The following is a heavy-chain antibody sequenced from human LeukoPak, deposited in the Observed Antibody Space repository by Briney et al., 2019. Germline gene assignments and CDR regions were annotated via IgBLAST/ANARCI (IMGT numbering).Heavy chain of an antibody. Sequence: PGGSLRLSCVASRFTFKKYVMNWVRQAPGKGLEWLATIYGSGVSISYADSVKGRFTISRDNSNNTLYLQMNSLRVEDTAMYFCAADLGCELPAEAYWGQGILVTVSS. CDR1: RFTFKKYV. CDR3: AADLGCELPAEAY. J-gene: IGHJ4*02. CDR2: IYGSGVSI. V-gene: IGHV3-23*01. D-gene: IGHD4/OR15-4a*01.